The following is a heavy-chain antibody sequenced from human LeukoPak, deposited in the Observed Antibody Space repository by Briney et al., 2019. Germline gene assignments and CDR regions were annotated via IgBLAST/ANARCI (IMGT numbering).Heavy chain of an antibody. Sequence: PGGSLRLSCAASGFTFSSYSMNWVRQAPGKGLEWVSSISSSSSYIYYADSVKGRFTISRDNAKNSLYLQMNSLGAEDTAVYYCARRYCSSTSCYVNDYWGQGTLVTVSS. CDR2: ISSSSSYI. J-gene: IGHJ4*02. CDR1: GFTFSSYS. D-gene: IGHD2-2*01. V-gene: IGHV3-21*01. CDR3: ARRYCSSTSCYVNDY.